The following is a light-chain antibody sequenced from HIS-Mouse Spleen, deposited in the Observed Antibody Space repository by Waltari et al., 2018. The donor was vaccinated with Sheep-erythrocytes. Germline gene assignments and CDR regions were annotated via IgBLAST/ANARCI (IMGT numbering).Light chain of an antibody. CDR1: QSVSSY. CDR2: DAS. V-gene: IGKV3-11*01. J-gene: IGKJ2*01. CDR3: QQRSNWYT. Sequence: EIVLTQSPATLSLSPGERATLSCRASQSVSSYLAWYQQNPGQAPRLLIYDASNRATCIPARFSGSGSGTDFTLTISSLEPEDFAVYYCQQRSNWYTFGQGTKLEIK.